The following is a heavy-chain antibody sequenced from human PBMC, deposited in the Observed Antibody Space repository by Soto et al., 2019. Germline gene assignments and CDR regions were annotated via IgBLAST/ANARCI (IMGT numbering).Heavy chain of an antibody. CDR1: GFTFSSYA. V-gene: IGHV3-23*01. Sequence: GGSLRLSCAASGFTFSSYAMSWVRQAPGKGLEWVSAISGSGGSTYYADSVKGRLTNSRDNSKNTLYLQMNSLRAEDTAVYYCAKGGPGGVVVVAATHTFDYWGQGTLVTVSS. CDR3: AKGGPGGVVVVAATHTFDY. CDR2: ISGSGGST. D-gene: IGHD2-15*01. J-gene: IGHJ4*02.